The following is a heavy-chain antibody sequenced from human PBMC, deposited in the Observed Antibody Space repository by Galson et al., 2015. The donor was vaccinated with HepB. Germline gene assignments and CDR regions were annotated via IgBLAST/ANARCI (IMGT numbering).Heavy chain of an antibody. D-gene: IGHD6-19*01. V-gene: IGHV3-9*01. Sequence: SLRLSCAASGFTFDDYAMHWVRQAPGKGLEWVPGISWNSGSIGYADSVKGRFTISRDNAKNSLYLQMNSLRTEDTALYYCAKDSSIAVAGEFDYWGQGTLVTVSS. CDR3: AKDSSIAVAGEFDY. CDR1: GFTFDDYA. CDR2: ISWNSGSI. J-gene: IGHJ4*02.